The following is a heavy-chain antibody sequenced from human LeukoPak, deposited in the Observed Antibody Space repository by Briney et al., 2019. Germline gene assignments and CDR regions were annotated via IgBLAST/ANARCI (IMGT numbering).Heavy chain of an antibody. CDR1: GFTFRNYW. D-gene: IGHD6-19*01. J-gene: IGHJ4*02. CDR3: AREIVSAVAGNFDY. CDR2: TKPDGSAE. Sequence: GGSLRLSCAASGFTFRNYWMGWVRQAPGKGLEWVANTKPDGSAEDYADSVRGRFTTSRDNANNFLYLQMNSLRAEDTAVYYCAREIVSAVAGNFDYWGQGTLVTVSS. V-gene: IGHV3-7*01.